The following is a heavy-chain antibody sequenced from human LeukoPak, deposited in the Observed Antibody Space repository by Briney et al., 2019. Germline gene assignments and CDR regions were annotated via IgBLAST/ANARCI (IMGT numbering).Heavy chain of an antibody. CDR3: AKGRGWEASYYYYYMDV. CDR2: ISESSDTI. J-gene: IGHJ6*03. D-gene: IGHD1-26*01. Sequence: PGGSLRLSCAVSGFTMSSYSMNWVRQAPGKGLEWVSYISESSDTIYYADSVKGRFTISRDNSKNTLYLQMNSLRAEDTAVYYCAKGRGWEASYYYYYMDVWGKGTTVTISS. CDR1: GFTMSSYS. V-gene: IGHV3-48*01.